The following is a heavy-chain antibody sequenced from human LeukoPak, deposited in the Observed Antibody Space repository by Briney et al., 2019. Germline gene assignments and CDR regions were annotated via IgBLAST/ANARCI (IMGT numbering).Heavy chain of an antibody. D-gene: IGHD3-22*01. V-gene: IGHV3-30*04. J-gene: IGHJ4*02. CDR3: AMDYYDSNGYSRGWDY. CDR1: GFTFTSLP. CDR2: SSTHGSDE. Sequence: PGKSLRLSCAASGFTFTSLPLHRVRQAPGKGLEWVAVSSTHGSDEYYADSVKGRFTVFSDNSKKTVYLQMDSLRAEDTAVYHCAMDYYDSNGYSRGWDYWGQGTLVTVPS.